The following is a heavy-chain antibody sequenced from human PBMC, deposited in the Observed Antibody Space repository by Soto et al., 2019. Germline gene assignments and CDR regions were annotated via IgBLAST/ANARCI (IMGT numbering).Heavy chain of an antibody. V-gene: IGHV3-23*01. CDR3: AKGRRRYSGSYYYYFDY. D-gene: IGHD1-26*01. J-gene: IGHJ4*02. CDR2: ISGSGGST. CDR1: GFTFSSYA. Sequence: GSLRLSGTASGFTFSSYAMSWVRQAPGKGLEWVSAISGSGGSTYYADSVKGRFTISRDNSKNTLYLQMNSLRAEDTAVYYCAKGRRRYSGSYYYYFDYWGQGTLVTVSS.